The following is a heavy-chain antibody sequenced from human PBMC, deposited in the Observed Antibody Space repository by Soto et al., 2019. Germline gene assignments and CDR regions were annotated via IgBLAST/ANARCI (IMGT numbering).Heavy chain of an antibody. CDR2: IYPGDSDT. Sequence: PGESLRISCKGSGYSFTSYWIGWVRQMPGKGLEWMGIIYPGDSDTRYSPSFQGQVTISADKSISTAYLQWNSLKASDTAMYYCATRVHGDYPGKXYWGQGNLVXVSS. CDR3: ATRVHGDYPGKXY. V-gene: IGHV5-51*01. CDR1: GYSFTSYW. J-gene: IGHJ4*02. D-gene: IGHD2-21*01.